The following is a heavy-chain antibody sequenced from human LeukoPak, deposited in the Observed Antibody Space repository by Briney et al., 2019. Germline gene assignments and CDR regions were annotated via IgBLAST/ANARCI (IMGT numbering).Heavy chain of an antibody. J-gene: IGHJ6*02. D-gene: IGHD3-16*02. CDR1: GFTFSNYG. V-gene: IGHV3-30*18. CDR2: IPSDGSNK. CDR3: AKESHYSTRLAVVMRPYYYYGMDV. Sequence: GGSLRLSCAASGFTFSNYGMHWVRQAPGKGLEWVAVIPSDGSNKFYADSVKGRFTISRDNSKNTLYLQLNSLRAEDTAMYYCAKESHYSTRLAVVMRPYYYYGMDVWGQGTTVTVSS.